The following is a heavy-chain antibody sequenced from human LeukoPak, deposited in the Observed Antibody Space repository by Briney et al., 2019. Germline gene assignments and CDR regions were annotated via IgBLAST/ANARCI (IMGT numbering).Heavy chain of an antibody. D-gene: IGHD1-26*01. J-gene: IGHJ4*02. CDR3: ARQWGQGPYFDY. CDR1: GFTFTKYW. Sequence: PGGSLRLSCAASGFTFTKYWMTWVRQAPGKGLEWVANIKQDGSERNYVDTVKGRFIISRDNSKNTLYLQMNSLRAEDTAVYYCARQWGQGPYFDYWGQGTLVTVSS. V-gene: IGHV3-7*01. CDR2: IKQDGSER.